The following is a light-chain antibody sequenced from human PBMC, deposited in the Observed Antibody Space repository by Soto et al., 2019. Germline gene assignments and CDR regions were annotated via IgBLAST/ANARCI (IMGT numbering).Light chain of an antibody. J-gene: IGLJ1*01. V-gene: IGLV2-14*03. CDR1: ISDVGGYNY. Sequence: QSALTQPASVSGSPGQSITISCTGTISDVGGYNYVSWYQQHPGKAPKLMIFDVSNRPSRVSNRFSGSKSGYTASLTISGRQAEDEAYYYCSSYTSSSTYVFGTETKLTVL. CDR2: DVS. CDR3: SSYTSSSTYV.